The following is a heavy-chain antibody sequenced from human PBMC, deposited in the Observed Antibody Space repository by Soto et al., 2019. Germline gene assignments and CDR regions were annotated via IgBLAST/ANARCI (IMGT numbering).Heavy chain of an antibody. J-gene: IGHJ6*04. CDR3: ARARYCSSTSCYRDV. D-gene: IGHD2-2*02. Sequence: GASVKVSCKASGGTFSSYTISWVRQAPGQGLEWMGRIIPILGIANYAQKFQGRVTITADKSTSTAYMELSSLRSEDTAVYYCARARYCSSTSCYRDVWGKGTTVTVSS. CDR1: GGTFSSYT. CDR2: IIPILGIA. V-gene: IGHV1-69*02.